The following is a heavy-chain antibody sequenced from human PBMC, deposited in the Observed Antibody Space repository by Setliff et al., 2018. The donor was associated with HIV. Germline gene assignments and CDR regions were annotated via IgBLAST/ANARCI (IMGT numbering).Heavy chain of an antibody. CDR3: ARARRSSMVRGTYFDY. Sequence: GASVKVSCKASGDTFSSYAISWVRRAPGQGLEWMGGIIPIFGTANYAQKFQGRVTITADESTSTAYMELSSLRSEDTAVYYCARARRSSMVRGTYFDYWGQGTLVTVSS. V-gene: IGHV1-69*13. CDR2: IIPIFGTA. D-gene: IGHD3-10*01. J-gene: IGHJ4*02. CDR1: GDTFSSYA.